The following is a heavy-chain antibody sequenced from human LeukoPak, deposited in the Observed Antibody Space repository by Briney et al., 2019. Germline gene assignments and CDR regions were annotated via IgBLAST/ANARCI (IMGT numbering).Heavy chain of an antibody. Sequence: GGSLRLSCAASGFTFSGYGMHWVRQAPGKGLEWVAVISYDGHNEYYADSVKGRFTISRDNAKNSLYLQMNSLRAEDTAVYYCARENDYGDYDSIDYWGQGTLVTVSS. CDR1: GFTFSGYG. CDR2: ISYDGHNE. V-gene: IGHV3-30*03. D-gene: IGHD4-17*01. J-gene: IGHJ4*02. CDR3: ARENDYGDYDSIDY.